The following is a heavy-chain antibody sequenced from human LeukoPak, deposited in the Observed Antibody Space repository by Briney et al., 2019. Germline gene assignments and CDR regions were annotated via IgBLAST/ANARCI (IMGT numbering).Heavy chain of an antibody. V-gene: IGHV3-7*03. J-gene: IGHJ4*02. D-gene: IGHD6-19*01. CDR1: GFNFRDHW. CDR3: VKNDGWFHLAQ. Sequence: GGPLRLSCAVSGFNFRDHWMDWVRQAPGKGLQWVGHIKNDGSETYYLDSLKGRFSISRDNTNNALYLQMNSLRVEDTAVYYCVKNDGWFHLAQWGQGTLVTVSS. CDR2: IKNDGSET.